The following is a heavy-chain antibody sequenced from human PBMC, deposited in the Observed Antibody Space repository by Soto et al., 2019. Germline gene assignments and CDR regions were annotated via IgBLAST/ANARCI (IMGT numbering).Heavy chain of an antibody. CDR2: ISSSSSTI. CDR1: GFTFKTYS. D-gene: IGHD4-17*01. CDR3: ARDSVTTVTTSSFDY. Sequence: EEQLVESGGGLVQPGGSLRLSCVASGFTFKTYSMHWVRQAPGKGLVWVSYISSSSSTIYYTDSVKGRFTISRDNAKNSLYLQMNSLRDEDTAVYYCARDSVTTVTTSSFDYWGQGTLVTVSS. J-gene: IGHJ4*02. V-gene: IGHV3-48*02.